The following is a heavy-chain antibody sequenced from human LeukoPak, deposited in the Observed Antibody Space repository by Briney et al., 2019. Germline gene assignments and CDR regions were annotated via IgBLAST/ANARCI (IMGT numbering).Heavy chain of an antibody. D-gene: IGHD2-2*01. CDR2: ISGSGGST. CDR1: GFTFSSYA. J-gene: IGHJ4*02. V-gene: IGHV3-23*01. CDR3: AKDLLQLSSTSCALDY. Sequence: PGGSLRLSCAASGFTFSSYAMSWVRQAPGKGLEWVSAISGSGGSTYYADSVKGRFTISRDNSKNTLYLQMNSLRAEDTAVYYCAKDLLQLSSTSCALDYWGQGTLVTVSS.